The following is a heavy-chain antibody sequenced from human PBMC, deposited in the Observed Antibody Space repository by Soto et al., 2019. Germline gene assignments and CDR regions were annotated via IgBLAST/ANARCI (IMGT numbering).Heavy chain of an antibody. CDR2: VYYSGTT. V-gene: IGHV4-39*01. J-gene: IGHJ3*01. D-gene: IGHD3-10*01. CDR3: ARRPMVGPFAENAFDF. CDR1: GGSISSSSYY. Sequence: SETLSLTCTVSGGSISSSSYYWNWIRQPPGKGLEWIGSVYYSGTTYYNPSLKRRVTISVDTYNQFSLKLSSVTAADTAFYYCARRPMVGPFAENAFDFWGQGTMVPVSS.